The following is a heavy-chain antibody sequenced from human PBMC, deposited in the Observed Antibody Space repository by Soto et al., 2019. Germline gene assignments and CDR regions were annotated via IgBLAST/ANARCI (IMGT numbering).Heavy chain of an antibody. CDR3: AKSYDSSDGV. CDR2: ISYDGSNK. D-gene: IGHD3-22*01. Sequence: QVQLVESGGGVVQPGRSLRLSCAASGFTFSSYGMHWVRQAPGKGLEWVAVISYDGSNKYYADSVKGRFTISRDNSKNTLYLQMNSLRAEDTAVYYCAKSYDSSDGVWGQGTLVTVSS. V-gene: IGHV3-30*18. CDR1: GFTFSSYG. J-gene: IGHJ4*02.